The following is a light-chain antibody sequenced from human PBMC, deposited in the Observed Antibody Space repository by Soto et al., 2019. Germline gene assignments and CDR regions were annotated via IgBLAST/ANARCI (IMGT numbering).Light chain of an antibody. CDR2: KTA. CDR3: EHWSDYSWT. V-gene: IGKV1-5*03. Sequence: DIHMTQSPSTLSASVGDRVTITCRASQSLTIWLAWYQQKPGKAPNLWIYKTASLESGVPSTFSGSGSGTEFTLTISTLQPDYFAAYYCEHWSDYSWTFGQGTKVEVK. J-gene: IGKJ1*01. CDR1: QSLTIW.